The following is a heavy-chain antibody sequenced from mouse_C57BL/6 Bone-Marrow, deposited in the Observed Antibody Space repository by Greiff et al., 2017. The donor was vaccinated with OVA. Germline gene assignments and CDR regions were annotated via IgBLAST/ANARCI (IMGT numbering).Heavy chain of an antibody. Sequence: QVQLQQPGAELVMPGASVTPSCNASGYTFTSYWMHWVKQRPGQGLEWIGEIDPSDSYTNYNQKFKGKSTLTVDKSSSTAYMQLSSLTSEDSAVYYCAREYSNYRFAYWGQGTLVTVSA. CDR3: AREYSNYRFAY. CDR1: GYTFTSYW. V-gene: IGHV1-69*01. CDR2: IDPSDSYT. D-gene: IGHD2-5*01. J-gene: IGHJ3*01.